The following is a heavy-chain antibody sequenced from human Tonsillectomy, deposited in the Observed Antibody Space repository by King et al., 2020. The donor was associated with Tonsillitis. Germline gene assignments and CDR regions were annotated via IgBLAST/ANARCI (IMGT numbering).Heavy chain of an antibody. J-gene: IGHJ2*01. CDR3: AKEGIGLSDGYFDL. V-gene: IGHV3-30*18. Sequence: VQLVESGGGVVQPGTSLRLSCAASGFTLGNYGMHWVRQAPGKGLEWVALIAYDASYENYADSVKGRFTISRDNSKNTLYLEMHSLRVEDTAVYYCAKEGIGLSDGYFDLWGRGTLVTVSS. CDR2: IAYDASYE. CDR1: GFTLGNYG. D-gene: IGHD3-16*01.